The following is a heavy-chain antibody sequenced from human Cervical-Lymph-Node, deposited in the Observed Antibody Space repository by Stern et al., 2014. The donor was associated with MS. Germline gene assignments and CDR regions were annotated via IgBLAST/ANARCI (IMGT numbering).Heavy chain of an antibody. D-gene: IGHD4-11*01. Sequence: QVQLVQSGSEVKKPGSSVKVSCKPSGDTFSNYALSWVRQAPGQGLEWVGGLIPFYGATRYGRKFQGRVTITPEESTGTAFMELTNLTSDDTAIYYCALRRSYYAFWGQGTLITVSS. V-gene: IGHV1-69*01. CDR3: ALRRSYYAF. CDR1: GDTFSNYA. J-gene: IGHJ4*02. CDR2: LIPFYGAT.